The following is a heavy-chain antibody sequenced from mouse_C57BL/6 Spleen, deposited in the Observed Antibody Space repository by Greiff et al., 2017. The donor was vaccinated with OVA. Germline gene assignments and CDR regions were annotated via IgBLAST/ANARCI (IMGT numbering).Heavy chain of an antibody. V-gene: IGHV1-4*01. CDR3: AREAGSSSAWFAY. Sequence: VQLQQSGAELARPVASVKMSCKASGYTFTSYTMHWVKQRPGQGLEWIGYINPSSGYTKYNQKFKDKATLTADKSSSTAYMQLSSLTSEDSAVYYCAREAGSSSAWFAYWGQGTLVTVSA. CDR1: GYTFTSYT. J-gene: IGHJ3*01. CDR2: INPSSGYT. D-gene: IGHD1-1*01.